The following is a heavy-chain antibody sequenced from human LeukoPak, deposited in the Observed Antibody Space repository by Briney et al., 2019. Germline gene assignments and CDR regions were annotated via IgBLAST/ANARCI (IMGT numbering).Heavy chain of an antibody. Sequence: SETLSLTCTVSGGSISSSSYYWGWIRQPPGKGLEWIGSIYYSGSTYYNPSLKSRVTISVDTSKNQFSLKLSSVTAADTAVYYCARHQVVEPFDCWGQGTLVTVSS. CDR1: GGSISSSSYY. V-gene: IGHV4-39*01. CDR2: IYYSGST. D-gene: IGHD1-1*01. J-gene: IGHJ4*02. CDR3: ARHQVVEPFDC.